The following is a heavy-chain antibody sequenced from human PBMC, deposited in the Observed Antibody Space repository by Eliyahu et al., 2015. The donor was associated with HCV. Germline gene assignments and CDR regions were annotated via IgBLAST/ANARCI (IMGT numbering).Heavy chain of an antibody. CDR2: IKGDGSEK. J-gene: IGHJ4*02. V-gene: IGHV3-7*03. D-gene: IGHD4-23*01. Sequence: EEQLVESGGGLVQPGGVPEXLXCAASGSTFGNFWVSWVRQAPGQGLEWVANIKGDGSEKYYLDSVRGRFTISRDNAKKSLYLQMNSLRVEDTAFYYCTRDGGRYGGPNWGQGTLVTVSS. CDR3: TRDGGRYGGPN. CDR1: GSTFGNFW.